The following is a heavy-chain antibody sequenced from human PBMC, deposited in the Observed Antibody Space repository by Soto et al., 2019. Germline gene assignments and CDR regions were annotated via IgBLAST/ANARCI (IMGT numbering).Heavy chain of an antibody. J-gene: IGHJ4*02. CDR2: ISTSNGNT. CDR3: AREAGSGGGDH. D-gene: IGHD1-26*01. CDR1: GYIFTNYG. Sequence: QVPLVQSGAEVERPGASVKVSCKAFGYIFTNYGINWVRQAPGQGLEWVGWISTSNGNTYYAQNLHGRITMTTDASTTTAYMELNSLRFDDTAVYYCAREAGSGGGDHWGQGTLVTVSS. V-gene: IGHV1-18*01.